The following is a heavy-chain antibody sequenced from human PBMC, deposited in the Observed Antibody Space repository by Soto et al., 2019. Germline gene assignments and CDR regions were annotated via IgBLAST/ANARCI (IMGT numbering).Heavy chain of an antibody. CDR3: ARDRPMVRFLEWARYYMDV. J-gene: IGHJ6*03. V-gene: IGHV1-69*04. CDR1: GGTFSSYT. CDR2: IIPILGIA. D-gene: IGHD3-3*01. Sequence: ASVKVSCKASGGTFSSYTISWVRQAPGQGLEWMGRIIPILGIANYAQKFQGRVTITADKSTSTAYMELRSLRSDDTAVYYCARDRPMVRFLEWARYYMDVWGKGTTVTVSS.